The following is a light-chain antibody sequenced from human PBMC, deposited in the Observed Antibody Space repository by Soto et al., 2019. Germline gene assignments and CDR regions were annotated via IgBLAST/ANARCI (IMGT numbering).Light chain of an antibody. CDR3: CSYAGNYTFGV. CDR2: DVS. V-gene: IGLV2-11*01. J-gene: IGLJ2*01. Sequence: QSVLTQPRSVSGSPGQSVTISCTGTSSDVGGYNYVSWYQQYPGKAPKFMIYDVSKRPSGVPDRFSGSKSGNTASLTISGLQAEDEADYYCCSYAGNYTFGVFGGGTKLTVL. CDR1: SSDVGGYNY.